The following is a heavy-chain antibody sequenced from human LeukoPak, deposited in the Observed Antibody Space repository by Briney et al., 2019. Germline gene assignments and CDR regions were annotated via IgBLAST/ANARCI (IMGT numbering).Heavy chain of an antibody. Sequence: GGSLRLSCAACGFTFSSYAMRWVRQAPGKGVEWVSAISGRGGRTYYADSGKGRFTIYRENAKNTVYLQMNSLRAEDTAVYYCAKDRGNYGGNPHDYWGQGTLVTVSS. CDR3: AKDRGNYGGNPHDY. CDR1: GFTFSSYA. V-gene: IGHV3-23*01. J-gene: IGHJ4*02. CDR2: ISGRGGRT. D-gene: IGHD4-23*01.